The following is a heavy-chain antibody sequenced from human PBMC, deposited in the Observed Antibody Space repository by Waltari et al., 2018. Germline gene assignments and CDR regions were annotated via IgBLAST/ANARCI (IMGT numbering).Heavy chain of an antibody. Sequence: QMQLQESGPGLVKPSETLSLTCTVSGGSISSYYWTWIRQPAGKGLEWIGRIYTSGSTDYNPSLKSRVTMSVDTSKNQFSLKRSSVTAADTAVYYCARGPLVRGANSLDPWGQGTLVTVSS. CDR1: GGSISSYY. CDR2: IYTSGST. CDR3: ARGPLVRGANSLDP. J-gene: IGHJ5*02. V-gene: IGHV4-4*07. D-gene: IGHD3-10*01.